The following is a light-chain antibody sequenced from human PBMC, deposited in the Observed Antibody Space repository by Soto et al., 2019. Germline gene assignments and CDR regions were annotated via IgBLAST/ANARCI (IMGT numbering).Light chain of an antibody. V-gene: IGLV2-14*03. CDR3: SSYGGGYNLLM. J-gene: IGLJ3*02. CDR1: NSDVGGYNY. Sequence: QSALTQPASVSGSPGQSITISCTGTNSDVGGYNYVSWYQQHPGKAPKLMIYDVRYRPSGVTNRFSGSKSGNTASLTISGLQAEDGADYYCSSYGGGYNLLMLGGGTKLTVL. CDR2: DVR.